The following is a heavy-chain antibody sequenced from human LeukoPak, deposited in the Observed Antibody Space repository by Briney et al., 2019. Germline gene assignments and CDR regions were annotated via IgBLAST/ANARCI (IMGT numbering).Heavy chain of an antibody. V-gene: IGHV5-10-1*01. D-gene: IGHD5-18*01. CDR1: GYSFTSYW. CDR2: IDPSDSYT. J-gene: IGHJ4*02. CDR3: ARRRRGYSPYCFDY. Sequence: GASLMISCKGSGYSFTSYWISWVRQMPGKGPEWMGRIDPSDSYTNYSPSFQGHVTISADKSISTAYLQWSSLKASDTAMYYCARRRRGYSPYCFDYWGQGTLVTVSS.